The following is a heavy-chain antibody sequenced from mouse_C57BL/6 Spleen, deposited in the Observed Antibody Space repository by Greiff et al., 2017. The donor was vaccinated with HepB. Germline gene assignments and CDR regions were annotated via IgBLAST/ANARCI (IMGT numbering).Heavy chain of an antibody. V-gene: IGHV1-82*01. CDR2: IYPGDGDT. J-gene: IGHJ2*01. D-gene: IGHD2-5*01. Sequence: VQLQESGPELVKPGASVKISCKASGYAFSSSWMNWVKQRPGKGLEWIGRIYPGDGDTNYNGKFKGKATLTADKSSSTAYMQLSSLTSEDSAVYFCARDYSNGYYFDYWGQGTTLTVSS. CDR1: GYAFSSSW. CDR3: ARDYSNGYYFDY.